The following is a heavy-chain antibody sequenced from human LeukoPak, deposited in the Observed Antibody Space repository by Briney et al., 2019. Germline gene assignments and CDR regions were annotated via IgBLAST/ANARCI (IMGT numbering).Heavy chain of an antibody. J-gene: IGHJ4*02. D-gene: IGHD2-2*01. V-gene: IGHV5-51*01. Sequence: GESLKISCEGSGYSFASYWIGWVRQMPGKGLEWMGIIYPGDSDTRYSPSFQGQVTISADKSISTAYLQWLSLKASDTAMYYCARRGCSATSCSPYYFDYWGQGTLVTVSS. CDR1: GYSFASYW. CDR3: ARRGCSATSCSPYYFDY. CDR2: IYPGDSDT.